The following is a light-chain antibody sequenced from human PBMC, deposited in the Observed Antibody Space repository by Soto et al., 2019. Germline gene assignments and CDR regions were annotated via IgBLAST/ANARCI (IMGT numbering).Light chain of an antibody. CDR2: DVS. Sequence: QSALTQPASVSGSPGQSITISCTGTSSDVGGYNYVSWYQKHPGKAPKLMIYDVSNRPPGVSNRFSGSKSGNKASLTISGLEAEDEADYYCSSYTSRSTYVVFGGGTKLTVL. CDR3: SSYTSRSTYVV. J-gene: IGLJ2*01. CDR1: SSDVGGYNY. V-gene: IGLV2-14*01.